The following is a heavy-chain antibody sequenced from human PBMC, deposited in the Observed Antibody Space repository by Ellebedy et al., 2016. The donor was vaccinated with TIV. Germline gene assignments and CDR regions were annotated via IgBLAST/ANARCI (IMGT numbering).Heavy chain of an antibody. CDR1: GFTFSNYA. CDR2: ISNDGSNK. Sequence: PGGSLRLSCAASGFTFSNYAIYWVRQAPGKGLEWVGVISNDGSNKYYADSVKGRFTISRDNSKNTMYLQMNSLRAEDTAVYYCAREGYEGMDVWGQGTTVTVSS. J-gene: IGHJ6*02. CDR3: AREGYEGMDV. D-gene: IGHD6-13*01. V-gene: IGHV3-30-3*01.